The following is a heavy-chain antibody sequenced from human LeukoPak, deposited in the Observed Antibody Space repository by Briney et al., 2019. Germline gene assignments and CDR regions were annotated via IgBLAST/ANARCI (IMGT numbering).Heavy chain of an antibody. CDR2: ISWNSGTI. V-gene: IGHV3-9*01. Sequence: PGRSLRLSCAASGFTFDDYAMHWVRQAPGKGLEWVSGISWNSGTIGYADSVEGRFTISRDNAKNSLYLQMNSLRAEDTALYYCAKDLRSNFYYYMDVWGRGTTVTVSS. CDR1: GFTFDDYA. CDR3: AKDLRSNFYYYMDV. D-gene: IGHD4-11*01. J-gene: IGHJ6*03.